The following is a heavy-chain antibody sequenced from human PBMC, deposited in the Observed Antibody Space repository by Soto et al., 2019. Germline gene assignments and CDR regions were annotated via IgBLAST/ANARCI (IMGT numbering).Heavy chain of an antibody. V-gene: IGHV3-7*01. Sequence: GGSLRLSCAASGFTFSGYWMSWVRQAPGKGLEWVANIKQDGSEKYYVDAVKGRFTISRDNAKNSLYLQMNSLRAEDTAVYYCARSRVAGTRLRYFDYWGQGTLVTVSS. CDR1: GFTFSGYW. CDR2: IKQDGSEK. CDR3: ARSRVAGTRLRYFDY. J-gene: IGHJ4*02. D-gene: IGHD6-19*01.